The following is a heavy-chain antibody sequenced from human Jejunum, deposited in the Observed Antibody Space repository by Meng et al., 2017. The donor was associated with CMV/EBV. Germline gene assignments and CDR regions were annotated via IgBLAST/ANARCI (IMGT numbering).Heavy chain of an antibody. V-gene: IGHV1-46*01. Sequence: QVQLVKSGAEVKKPGASVKVSCKASGYTFTSHSMHWVRQAPGQGLEWMGIIYPSSGSTTYAQKFQGRVTMTSDTSTGTVYMELSSLRSEDTAVYYCARLSAYYFDYWGQGTLVTVSS. CDR2: IYPSSGST. CDR3: ARLSAYYFDY. J-gene: IGHJ4*02. CDR1: GYTFTSHS.